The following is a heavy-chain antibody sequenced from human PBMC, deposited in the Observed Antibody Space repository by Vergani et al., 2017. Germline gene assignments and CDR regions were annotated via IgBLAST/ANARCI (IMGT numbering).Heavy chain of an antibody. Sequence: QVQLVESGGGLVKPGGSLRLSCAASGFTFSDYYMSWIRQAPGKGLEWVSYISSSSSYTNSAYSVKGRFTISRDNAKNSLYLQMNSLRADDTAVYYCASSRTVGATNPFDYWGQGTLVTVSS. CDR3: ASSRTVGATNPFDY. V-gene: IGHV3-11*06. CDR2: ISSSSSYT. D-gene: IGHD1-26*01. CDR1: GFTFSDYY. J-gene: IGHJ4*02.